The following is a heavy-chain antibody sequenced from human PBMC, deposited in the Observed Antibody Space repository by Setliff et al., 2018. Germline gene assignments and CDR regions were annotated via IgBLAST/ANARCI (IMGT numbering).Heavy chain of an antibody. V-gene: IGHV1-2*02. Sequence: SVKVSCKTSGYIFTNYYIHWVRQAPGQGLEWMGWINPNSGDTHSAQKFQGRVTMTRDTSINTAYMELSSLTSDDTAFYYCVRSGKFGMRFWFDQWGLGTLVTVS. CDR1: GYIFTNYY. CDR3: VRSGKFGMRFWFDQ. CDR2: INPNSGDT. J-gene: IGHJ5*02. D-gene: IGHD1-26*01.